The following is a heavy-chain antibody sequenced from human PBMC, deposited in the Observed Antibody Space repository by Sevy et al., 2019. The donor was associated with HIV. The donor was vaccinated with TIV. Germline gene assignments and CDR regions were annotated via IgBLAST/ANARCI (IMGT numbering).Heavy chain of an antibody. CDR1: GFTFSSYA. CDR3: AKRPYGDYVGGAFDI. D-gene: IGHD4-17*01. J-gene: IGHJ3*02. CDR2: ISGSGGST. Sequence: GGSLRLSCAASGFTFSSYAMSWVRQAPGKGLEWVSAISGSGGSTYYADSVKGRFTISRDNSKNTLYLQMNSLRAEDTAAYYCAKRPYGDYVGGAFDIWGQGTMVTVSS. V-gene: IGHV3-23*01.